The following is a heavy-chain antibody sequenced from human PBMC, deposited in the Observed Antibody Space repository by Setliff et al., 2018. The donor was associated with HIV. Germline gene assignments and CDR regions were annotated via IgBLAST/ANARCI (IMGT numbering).Heavy chain of an antibody. V-gene: IGHV1-18*01. CDR1: GYTFTTYG. CDR2: ISPNFGHT. D-gene: IGHD4-4*01. Sequence: ASVKVSCKASGYTFTTYGISWVRQAPGHGLEWMGWISPNFGHTNYAQNFLGRVTMTTDTSTSRAYMELSSLRSEDTAVYYCAKLVSTTALSGWPNDAFDIWGQGTMVTVS. J-gene: IGHJ3*02. CDR3: AKLVSTTALSGWPNDAFDI.